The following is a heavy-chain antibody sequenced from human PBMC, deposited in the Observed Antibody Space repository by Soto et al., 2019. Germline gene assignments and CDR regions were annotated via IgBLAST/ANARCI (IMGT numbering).Heavy chain of an antibody. J-gene: IGHJ4*02. D-gene: IGHD4-17*01. V-gene: IGHV3-53*04. CDR2: IYSGGYT. Sequence: PGGSLRLSCAASGFTVSSNYMSWVRQAPGKGLEWVSVIYSGGYTHYADSVKGRFTISRHNIKNTLYLQMNSLRAEDTAVYYCARVYGDYGGFLEYWGQGTQVTVS. CDR3: ARVYGDYGGFLEY. CDR1: GFTVSSNY.